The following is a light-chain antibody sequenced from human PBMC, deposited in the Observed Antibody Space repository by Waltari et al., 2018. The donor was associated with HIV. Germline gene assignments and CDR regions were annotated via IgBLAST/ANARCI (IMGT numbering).Light chain of an antibody. J-gene: IGLJ2*01. CDR1: SSDVGGYDY. CDR2: DLT. Sequence: QSALTQPASVSGSPGQSITISCTGTSSDVGGYDYVSWYQQHPGKAPKLIIYDLTNRPAGVSNRFSGSKSGNTSSLTISGLQAEDEADYYCSSYTTSSTVVFGGGTKLTVL. CDR3: SSYTTSSTVV. V-gene: IGLV2-14*01.